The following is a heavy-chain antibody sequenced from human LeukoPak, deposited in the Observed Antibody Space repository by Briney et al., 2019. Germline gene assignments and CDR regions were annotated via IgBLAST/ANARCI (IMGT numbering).Heavy chain of an antibody. CDR2: IQQHGSET. D-gene: IGHD2-2*01. J-gene: IGHJ1*01. CDR3: ATYSSSNGREFQY. V-gene: IGHV3-7*01. Sequence: GGSLRLSCEGSGFTFSNYWLSWVRQAPGKGLEWVANIQQHGSETYYGDSVKGRFTISRDNAKNSLYLQMNSLRAEDTAVYYCATYSSSNGREFQYWGQGTLVTVSS. CDR1: GFTFSNYW.